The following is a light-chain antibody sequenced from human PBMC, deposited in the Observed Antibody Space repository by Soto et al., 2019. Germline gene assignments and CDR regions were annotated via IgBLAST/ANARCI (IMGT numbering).Light chain of an antibody. CDR1: SSNIESNY. V-gene: IGLV1-47*01. CDR2: RNN. Sequence: QSVLTQPPSASGTPGQRVTISCSGSSSNIESNYVYWYQQLPGTAPRLLIYRNNQRPSGVPDRFSGSKSGTSASLAISALRSEDEADYYCTVWDDSLRGRLFGGGATLTVL. CDR3: TVWDDSLRGRL. J-gene: IGLJ2*01.